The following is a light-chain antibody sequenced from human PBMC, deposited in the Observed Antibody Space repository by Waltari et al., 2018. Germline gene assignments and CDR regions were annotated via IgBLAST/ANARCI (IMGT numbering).Light chain of an antibody. CDR1: SSDVGAYNY. Sequence: QSALTQPPSASGSPGQSVTISCTGTSSDVGAYNYVSWYQQHPGKAPKLLIFEVSERPSGVPDRFSGSKSGNTASLTVSGLQADDEADYYCSSYAGSTMVFGRGTKLTVL. CDR2: EVS. CDR3: SSYAGSTMV. J-gene: IGLJ2*01. V-gene: IGLV2-8*01.